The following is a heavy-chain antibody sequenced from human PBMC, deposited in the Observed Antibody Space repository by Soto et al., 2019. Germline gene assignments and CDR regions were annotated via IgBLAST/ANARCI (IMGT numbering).Heavy chain of an antibody. CDR1: AGSISRYY. CDR3: VGSLMSRAMESFDY. Sequence: HVQLQESGPGLVKPSEPLSLTCSVSAGSISRYYWGWVRQSPGEGLEWIAHISYTVDASYNPSLKSRVTISLDTSKNQIALSLMSVTAADTTVYYCVGSLMSRAMESFDYWGQGTLVTVTS. D-gene: IGHD5-18*01. V-gene: IGHV4-59*01. J-gene: IGHJ4*02. CDR2: ISYTVDA.